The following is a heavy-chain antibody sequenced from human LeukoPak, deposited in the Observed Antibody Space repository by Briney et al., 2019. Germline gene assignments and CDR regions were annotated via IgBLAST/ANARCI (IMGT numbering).Heavy chain of an antibody. J-gene: IGHJ5*02. CDR3: SRGNVAAYWFDP. CDR2: IYYSGST. D-gene: IGHD6-6*01. Sequence: KPSETLSLTCTVSGGSISTPSYYWTWVRQHPGKGLEWIAYIYYSGSTYYNPSLKSRASISIDTSQNQFSLKLSSVTAADTAVYYCSRGNVAAYWFDPWGQGTLVTVSS. V-gene: IGHV4-31*03. CDR1: GGSISTPSYY.